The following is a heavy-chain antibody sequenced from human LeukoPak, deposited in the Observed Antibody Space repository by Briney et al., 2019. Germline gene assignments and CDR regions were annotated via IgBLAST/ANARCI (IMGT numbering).Heavy chain of an antibody. CDR3: ARMVAAARYFDY. J-gene: IGHJ4*02. D-gene: IGHD2-15*01. CDR1: GGSISGYY. CDR2: IYYSGST. V-gene: IGHV4-59*08. Sequence: SETLSLTCTVSGGSISGYYWSWIRQPPGKGLEWIGYIYYSGSTNYNPSLKSRVTISVDTSKNQFSLKLSSVTAADTAVYYCARMVAAARYFDYWGQGTLVTVSS.